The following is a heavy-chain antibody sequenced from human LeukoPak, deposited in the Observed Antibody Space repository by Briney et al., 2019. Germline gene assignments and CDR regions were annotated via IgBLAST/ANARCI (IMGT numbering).Heavy chain of an antibody. D-gene: IGHD1-14*01. CDR1: GGSISSYY. CDR2: IYYSGST. J-gene: IGHJ6*03. V-gene: IGHV4-59*01. CDR3: ARAGARNYYYYYYYMDV. Sequence: SETLSLTCTVSGGSISSYYWSWIRQPPGKGLEWIGYIYYSGSTNYNPSLKSRVTISVDTSKNQFSLKLSSVTAAGTAVYYCARAGARNYYYYYYYMDVWGKGTTVTVSS.